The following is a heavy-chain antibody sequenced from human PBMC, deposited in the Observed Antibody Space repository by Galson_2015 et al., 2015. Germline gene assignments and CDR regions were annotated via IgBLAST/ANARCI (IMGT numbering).Heavy chain of an antibody. Sequence: SLRLSCAASGFTFSSYAMHWVRQAPGKGLEWVAVISYDGSNKYYADSVKGRFTISRDNSKNTLYLQMNSLRAEDTAVYYCARRGSTVTSFDYWGQGTLVTVSS. CDR2: ISYDGSNK. J-gene: IGHJ4*02. V-gene: IGHV3-30*01. CDR3: ARRGSTVTSFDY. CDR1: GFTFSSYA. D-gene: IGHD4-17*01.